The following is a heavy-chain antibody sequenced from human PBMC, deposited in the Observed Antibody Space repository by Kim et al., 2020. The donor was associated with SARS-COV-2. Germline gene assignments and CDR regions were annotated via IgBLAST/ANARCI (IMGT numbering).Heavy chain of an antibody. D-gene: IGHD1-26*01. V-gene: IGHV3-11*06. CDR3: ARDSNRGSYETEDWFDP. Sequence: VKGRFTISRDNAKNSLYLQMNSLRAEDTAVYYCARDSNRGSYETEDWFDPWGQGTLVTVSS. J-gene: IGHJ5*02.